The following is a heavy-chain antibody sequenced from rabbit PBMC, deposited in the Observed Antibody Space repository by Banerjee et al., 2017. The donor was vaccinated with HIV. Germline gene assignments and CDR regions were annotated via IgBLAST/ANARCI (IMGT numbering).Heavy chain of an antibody. V-gene: IGHV1S45*01. Sequence: QEQLEESGGDLVKPEGSLTLTCTASGFSLSNKYVMCWVRQAPGKGLEWIACINTSSGSTVYATWAKGRFTISRTSSTTVALQMTSLTAADTATYFCAREEYVGYGYANLWGQGTLVTVS. J-gene: IGHJ4*01. CDR3: AREEYVGYGYANL. CDR1: GFSLSNKYV. CDR2: INTSSGST. D-gene: IGHD6-1*01.